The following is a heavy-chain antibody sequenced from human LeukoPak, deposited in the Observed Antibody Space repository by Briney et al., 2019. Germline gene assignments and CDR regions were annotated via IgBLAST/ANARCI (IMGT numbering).Heavy chain of an antibody. Sequence: ASVKVSCKASGYTFTGYYMHWVRQAPGQGLEWMGWINPNSGGTNYAQKFQGRVTMTRDTSISTAYMELSRLRSDDTAVYYCARAIVVVPAAAPLFDYWGQETLVTVSS. J-gene: IGHJ4*02. CDR1: GYTFTGYY. D-gene: IGHD2-2*01. CDR2: INPNSGGT. CDR3: ARAIVVVPAAAPLFDY. V-gene: IGHV1-2*02.